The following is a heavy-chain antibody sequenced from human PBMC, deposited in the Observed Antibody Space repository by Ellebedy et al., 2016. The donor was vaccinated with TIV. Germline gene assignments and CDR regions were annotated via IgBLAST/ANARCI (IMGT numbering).Heavy chain of an antibody. CDR3: ARGGYSAYEPYWYFDL. CDR1: GYSFTGYY. D-gene: IGHD5-12*01. J-gene: IGHJ2*01. CDR2: MNPHTGDT. Sequence: ASVKVSCKASGYSFTGYYIHWARQTPGQGLEWMAWMNPHTGDTNHTQKFQGRVTMTRDTSTRTTYLEMSRLRSDDTAMYYCARGGYSAYEPYWYFDLWGRGTLLTVSS. V-gene: IGHV1-2*02.